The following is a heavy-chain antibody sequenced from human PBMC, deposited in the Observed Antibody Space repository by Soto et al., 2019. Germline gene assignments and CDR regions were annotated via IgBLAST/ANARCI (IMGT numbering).Heavy chain of an antibody. Sequence: PGESLKISCKGSGYSFTSYWISWVRQMPGKGLEWMGRIDPSDSYTNYSPSFQGHVTISADKSISTAYLQWSSLKASDTAMYYCTSNPRVYCSSTRCREFGKYYGLDVWGQGPTVTVSS. CDR3: TSNPRVYCSSTRCREFGKYYGLDV. V-gene: IGHV5-10-1*01. D-gene: IGHD2-2*01. CDR1: GYSFTSYW. CDR2: IDPSDSYT. J-gene: IGHJ6*02.